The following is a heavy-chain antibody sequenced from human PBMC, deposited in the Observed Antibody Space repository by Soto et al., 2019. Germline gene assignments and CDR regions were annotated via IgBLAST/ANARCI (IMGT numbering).Heavy chain of an antibody. CDR1: DGSISSGEYS. CDR3: ARVPDY. J-gene: IGHJ4*02. V-gene: IGHV4-30-2*01. Sequence: LQLQESGSGLVKPSQTLSLTCAVSDGSISSGEYSWSWIRQPPGKGLEWIGYIYHSGRPYYNPSLKSRVTISVDRSKNQFSLKLSSVTAADTAVYYCARVPDYWGQGTLVTVSS. CDR2: IYHSGRP.